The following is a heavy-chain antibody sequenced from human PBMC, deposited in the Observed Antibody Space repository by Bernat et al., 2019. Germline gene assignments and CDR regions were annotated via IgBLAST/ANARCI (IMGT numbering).Heavy chain of an antibody. CDR1: GFTFSTYS. CDR3: AKATLTFGGVITNFDY. CDR2: ISGNGDIT. Sequence: EVQLLQSGEYLVQPGGSLRLSCEASGFTFSTYSMSWVRQAPGKGLEWVSIISGNGDITEYADSVKGRFTISRDNSKNTLYLQMNSLRAEDTAVYYCAKATLTFGGVITNFDYWGQGTLVTVSS. D-gene: IGHD3-16*02. J-gene: IGHJ4*02. V-gene: IGHV3-23*01.